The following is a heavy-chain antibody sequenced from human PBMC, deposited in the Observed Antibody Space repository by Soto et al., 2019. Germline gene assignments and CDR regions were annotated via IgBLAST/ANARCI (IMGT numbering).Heavy chain of an antibody. V-gene: IGHV5-51*01. D-gene: IGHD2-15*01. Sequence: GESLKISCKGSGYSFTSYWIGWVRQMPGKGLEWMGIIYPGDSDTRYSPSFQGQVTISADKSISTAYLQWSSLKASDTAMYYCARQDCSGGSCYSTPMDYYYYGMDVWGQGTTVTVSS. CDR3: ARQDCSGGSCYSTPMDYYYYGMDV. CDR1: GYSFTSYW. J-gene: IGHJ6*02. CDR2: IYPGDSDT.